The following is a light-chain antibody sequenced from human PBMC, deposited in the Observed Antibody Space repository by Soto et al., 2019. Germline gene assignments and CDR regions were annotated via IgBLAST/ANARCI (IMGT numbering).Light chain of an antibody. CDR2: DAS. CDR3: QQYNSYPLT. CDR1: QSISSW. V-gene: IGKV1-5*01. J-gene: IGKJ4*01. Sequence: DIQMTQSPSTLSASVGDRVTITCRASQSISSWLAWYQQKPGKAPKLLIYDASSLESGVPPRFSGSGSGTEFTLPISSLQPDDFATDDCQQYNSYPLTFGGATKVEIK.